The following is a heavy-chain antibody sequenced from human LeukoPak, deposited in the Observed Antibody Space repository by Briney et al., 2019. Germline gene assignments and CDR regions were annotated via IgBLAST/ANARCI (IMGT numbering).Heavy chain of an antibody. CDR1: GFTFSSYG. CDR2: IRYDGSNK. J-gene: IGHJ6*03. D-gene: IGHD1-26*01. V-gene: IGHV3-30*02. Sequence: GGSRRLSCAASGFTFSSYGMHWVRQAPGKGLEWVAFIRYDGSNKYYADSVKGRFTISRDNSKNTLYLQMNSLRAEDTAVYYCTLQRGSYYSDYYYYMDVWGKGTTVTVSS. CDR3: TLQRGSYYSDYYYYMDV.